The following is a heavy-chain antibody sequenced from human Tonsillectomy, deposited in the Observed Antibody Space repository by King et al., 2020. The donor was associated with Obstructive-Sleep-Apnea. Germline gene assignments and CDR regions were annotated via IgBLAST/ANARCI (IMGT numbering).Heavy chain of an antibody. D-gene: IGHD1-26*01. CDR1: GYTCTSYG. J-gene: IGHJ4*02. Sequence: VQLVQSGASFNKPGASVKVSCKALGYTCTSYGISWVRQAPGQRLEWMGWISAYNGDTNYAPKLQGRVTMTTDTSTSTAYMELRSLRSDDTAVYYCARQPASSGSYGDYWGQGTLVTVSS. CDR3: ARQPASSGSYGDY. V-gene: IGHV1-18*04. CDR2: ISAYNGDT.